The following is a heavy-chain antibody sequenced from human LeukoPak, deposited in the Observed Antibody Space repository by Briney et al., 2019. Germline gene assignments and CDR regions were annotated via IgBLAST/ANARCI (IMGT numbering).Heavy chain of an antibody. CDR1: GYTFTGYY. CDR2: INPNNGGT. J-gene: IGHJ3*01. Sequence: ASVKVSCKASGYTFTGYYIHWVRQAPGQGLEWMGWINPNNGGTNYAQKSQGRVTMTRDTSISTAYMELTRLRSDDTAVYFCARDGEMATIGLWGQGTMVTVSS. D-gene: IGHD5-24*01. CDR3: ARDGEMATIGL. V-gene: IGHV1-2*02.